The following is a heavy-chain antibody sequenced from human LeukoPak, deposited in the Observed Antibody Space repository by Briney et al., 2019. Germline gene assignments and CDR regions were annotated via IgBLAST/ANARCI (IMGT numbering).Heavy chain of an antibody. CDR3: ATLQGYCSGGSCYSGDY. D-gene: IGHD2-15*01. CDR2: ISGSGGST. CDR1: GFTFSSYA. J-gene: IGHJ4*02. V-gene: IGHV3-23*01. Sequence: PGGSLRLSCAASGFTFSSYAMSWVRQAPGKGLEWVSAISGSGGSTYYADSVKGRFTISRDNSKNTLYLQMNSLRAEDTAVYYCATLQGYCSGGSCYSGDYWGQGTLVTVSS.